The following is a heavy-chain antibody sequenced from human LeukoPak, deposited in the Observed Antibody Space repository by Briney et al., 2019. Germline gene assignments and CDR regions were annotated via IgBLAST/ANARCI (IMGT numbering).Heavy chain of an antibody. D-gene: IGHD6-19*01. V-gene: IGHV1-69*05. CDR1: GGTFSSYA. Sequence: SVKVSCKASGGTFSSYAISWVRQAPGQGLEWMGRIIPIFGTANYAQKFQGRVTITTDESTSTAYMELSSLRSEDTAVYYRARGWDSSGWYVAEYFQHWGQGTLVTVSS. CDR3: ARGWDSSGWYVAEYFQH. CDR2: IIPIFGTA. J-gene: IGHJ1*01.